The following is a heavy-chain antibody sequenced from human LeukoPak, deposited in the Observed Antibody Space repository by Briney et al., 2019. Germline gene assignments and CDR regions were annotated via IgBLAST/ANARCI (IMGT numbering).Heavy chain of an antibody. CDR1: GFSLTTYGEG. V-gene: IGHV2-5*02. CDR3: AHMGYFDSSGYFRYYFDY. Sequence: ESCPTLVKPTQNLTLTCSFSGFSLTTYGEGVAWIRQPPGKALEWLALIYWDDDERYSPSLRSRLSITKDTSRSQVVLTMANMDPVDTATYYCAHMGYFDSSGYFRYYFDYWGQGTLVTVSS. D-gene: IGHD3-22*01. CDR2: IYWDDDE. J-gene: IGHJ4*02.